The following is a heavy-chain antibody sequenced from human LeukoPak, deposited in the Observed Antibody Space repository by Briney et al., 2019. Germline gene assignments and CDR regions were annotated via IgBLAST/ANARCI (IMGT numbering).Heavy chain of an antibody. CDR1: GFTFSSYW. CDR2: ISSSGSTM. J-gene: IGHJ6*04. D-gene: IGHD3-10*02. CDR3: AERGITMIGGV. V-gene: IGHV3-48*04. Sequence: GGSLRLSRAASGFTFSSYWMSWVRQAPGKGLGWGSYISSSGSTMYYADSVKGRFTISRDNANNSLYLQMNSLRAEDTAVYYCAERGITMIGGVWGKGTTVTISS.